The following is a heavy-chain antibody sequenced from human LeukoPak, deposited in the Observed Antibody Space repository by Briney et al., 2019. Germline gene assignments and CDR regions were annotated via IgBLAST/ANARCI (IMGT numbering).Heavy chain of an antibody. J-gene: IGHJ4*02. Sequence: SGGSLRLSCAASGFTFSNYAMSWVRQAPGKGLEWVSAISGGGDYIYYADSVKGRFTISRGNSKNTVYLQMNSLRAEDTAIYYCEKTLPNYGDYVDWGQGTLVTVSS. CDR3: EKTLPNYGDYVD. D-gene: IGHD4-17*01. CDR2: ISGGGDYI. CDR1: GFTFSNYA. V-gene: IGHV3-23*01.